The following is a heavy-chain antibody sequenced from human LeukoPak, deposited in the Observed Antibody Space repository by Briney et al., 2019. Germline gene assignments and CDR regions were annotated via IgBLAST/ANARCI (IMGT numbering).Heavy chain of an antibody. D-gene: IGHD6-13*01. CDR3: ARGGMGSSWNFYFYYGMDV. V-gene: IGHV4-30-2*01. CDR1: GGSISSGGYS. J-gene: IGHJ6*02. Sequence: SQTLSLTCAVSGGSISSGGYSWSWIRQPPGKGLEWIGEINHSGSTNYNPSLKSRVTISVDTSKNQFSLKLSSVTAADTAVYYCARGGMGSSWNFYFYYGMDVWGQGTTVTVSS. CDR2: INHSGST.